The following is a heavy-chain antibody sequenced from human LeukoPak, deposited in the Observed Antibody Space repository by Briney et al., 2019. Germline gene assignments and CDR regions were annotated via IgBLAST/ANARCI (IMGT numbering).Heavy chain of an antibody. V-gene: IGHV3-23*01. J-gene: IGHJ4*02. CDR1: GFTFSNHA. CDR2: ISYNGVTT. D-gene: IGHD3-22*01. CDR3: ARGLDSSSWARVFDF. Sequence: GGSLRLSCAASGFTFSNHAMGWVRQAPGKGPEWVSIISYNGVTTYYADSVKGRVSFSRDNSKNMMYLEMNSLRAEDTAVYFCARGLDSSSWARVFDFWGPGTLLIVSS.